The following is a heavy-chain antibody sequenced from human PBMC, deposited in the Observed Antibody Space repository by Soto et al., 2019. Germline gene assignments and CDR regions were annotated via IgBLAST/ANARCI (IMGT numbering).Heavy chain of an antibody. CDR3: ATSATARYNWNDNDAFDI. Sequence: ASVKVSCKVSGYTLTELSMHWVRQAPGKRREWMGGFDPEDGETIYAQKFQGRVSMTEDTSTDTAYMELSSLRSEDTAVYYYATSATARYNWNDNDAFDIWGQGTMVTVSS. CDR1: GYTLTELS. CDR2: FDPEDGET. J-gene: IGHJ3*02. D-gene: IGHD1-20*01. V-gene: IGHV1-24*01.